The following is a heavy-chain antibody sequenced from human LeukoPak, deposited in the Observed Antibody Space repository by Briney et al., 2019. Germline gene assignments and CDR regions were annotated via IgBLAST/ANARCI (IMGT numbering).Heavy chain of an antibody. Sequence: PGGSLRLSCAASGFTFSSYGMHWVRQAPGKGLEWVAVISYDGSNKYYADSVKGRFTISRDNSKNTLYLQMNSLSAEDTAVYYCAKDVFYYYDSSGYYDYWGQGTLVTVSS. CDR2: ISYDGSNK. CDR1: GFTFSSYG. D-gene: IGHD3-22*01. V-gene: IGHV3-30*18. J-gene: IGHJ4*02. CDR3: AKDVFYYYDSSGYYDY.